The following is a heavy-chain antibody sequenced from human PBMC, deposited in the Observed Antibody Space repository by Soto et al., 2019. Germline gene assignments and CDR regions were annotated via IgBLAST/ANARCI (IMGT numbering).Heavy chain of an antibody. CDR1: GYTFTSYD. D-gene: IGHD6-19*01. CDR2: MNPNSGNT. CDR3: ASSPHSSGRIAYYYGMDV. Sequence: ASVKVSCKASGYTFTSYDINWVRQATGQGLEWMGWMNPNSGNTGYAQKFQGRVTMTGDTSISTAHMELSRLRSDDTAVYYCASSPHSSGRIAYYYGMDVWGQRTPVTVSS. V-gene: IGHV1-8*01. J-gene: IGHJ6*02.